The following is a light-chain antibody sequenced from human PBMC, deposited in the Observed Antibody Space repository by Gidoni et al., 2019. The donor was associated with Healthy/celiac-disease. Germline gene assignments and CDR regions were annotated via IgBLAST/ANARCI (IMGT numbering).Light chain of an antibody. CDR1: SGHSSYA. CDR2: LNSDGSH. J-gene: IGLJ2*01. V-gene: IGLV4-69*01. CDR3: QTWGTGIRVV. Sequence: GIRVKLTCTLSSGHSSYAIAWHQQQPEKGPRYLMKLNSDGSHSKGDGIPDRFSGSSSGAERYLTISSLQSEDEADYYCQTWGTGIRVVFGGGTKLTVL.